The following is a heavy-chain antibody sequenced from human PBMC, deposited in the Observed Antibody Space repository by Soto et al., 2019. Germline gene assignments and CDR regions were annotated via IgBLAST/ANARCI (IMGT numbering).Heavy chain of an antibody. D-gene: IGHD2-2*01. V-gene: IGHV1-69*01. CDR1: GGTFSSYA. J-gene: IGHJ6*02. Sequence: QVQLVQSGAEVKKPGSSVKVSCKASGGTFSSYAISWVRQAPGQGLEWMGGIIPIFGTANYAQKFQGRVTITADESTSTAYMERSSLRSEDTAVYYCARDLVVPAAMNYYGMDVWGQGTTVTVSS. CDR2: IIPIFGTA. CDR3: ARDLVVPAAMNYYGMDV.